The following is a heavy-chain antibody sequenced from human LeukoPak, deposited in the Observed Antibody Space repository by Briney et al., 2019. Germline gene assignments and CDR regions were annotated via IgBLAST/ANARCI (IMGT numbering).Heavy chain of an antibody. D-gene: IGHD4-17*01. CDR3: TTDLRRLRGYYYYYMDV. Sequence: GGSLRLSCAASGFTFSSYGMHWVRQAPGKGLEWVGRIKSKTDGGTTDYAAPVKGRFTISRDDSKNTLYLQMNSLKTEDTVVYYCTTDLRRLRGYYYYYMDVWGKGTTVTVSS. J-gene: IGHJ6*03. CDR1: GFTFSSYG. CDR2: IKSKTDGGTT. V-gene: IGHV3-15*01.